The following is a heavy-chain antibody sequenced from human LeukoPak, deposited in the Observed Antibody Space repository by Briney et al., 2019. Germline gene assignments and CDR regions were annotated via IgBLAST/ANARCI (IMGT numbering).Heavy chain of an antibody. Sequence: GGSLRLSWAASGFTFSSYAMSWVRQAPGKGLEWVAVISYDGSNKYYADSVKGRFTISRDNSKNTLYLQMNSLRSEDTAVYYCARVELRGYYYGSGSYFWWGQGTLVTVSS. CDR2: ISYDGSNK. V-gene: IGHV3-30*03. CDR1: GFTFSSYA. J-gene: IGHJ4*02. D-gene: IGHD3-10*01. CDR3: ARVELRGYYYGSGSYFW.